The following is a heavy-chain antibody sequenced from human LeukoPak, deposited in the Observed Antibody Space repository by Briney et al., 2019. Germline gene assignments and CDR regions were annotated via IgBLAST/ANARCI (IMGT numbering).Heavy chain of an antibody. CDR2: INPNSGGT. J-gene: IGHJ4*02. D-gene: IGHD3-10*01. CDR3: ARGPDPLWFGELPFDY. V-gene: IGHV1-2*02. Sequence: GASVKVSCKASGYTFTGYYMHWVRPAPGQGLEWMGCINPNSGGTNYAQKFQGRVTMTRDTSISTAYMELSKLRSDDTAVYYCARGPDPLWFGELPFDYWGQGTLVTVSS. CDR1: GYTFTGYY.